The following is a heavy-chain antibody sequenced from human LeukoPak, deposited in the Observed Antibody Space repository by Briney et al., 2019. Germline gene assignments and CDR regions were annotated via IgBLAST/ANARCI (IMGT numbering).Heavy chain of an antibody. J-gene: IGHJ4*02. CDR2: ISNGGGST. Sequence: GGSLRLSCAASGFTFSSYAMHWVRQAPGEGLEYVSAISNGGGSTHYANSVKGRFTISRDNSKNTLYLHTGNLSAEDMAVSYCERPYYDIWSAYVYWGQGTLVTVSS. D-gene: IGHD3-3*01. V-gene: IGHV3-64*01. CDR1: GFTFSSYA. CDR3: ERPYYDIWSAYVY.